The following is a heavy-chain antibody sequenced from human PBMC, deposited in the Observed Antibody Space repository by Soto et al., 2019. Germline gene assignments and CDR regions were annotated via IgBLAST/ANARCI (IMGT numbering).Heavy chain of an antibody. J-gene: IGHJ5*02. CDR3: CVIKRRDQYSTSGYWFDP. V-gene: IGHV3-15*01. D-gene: IGHD4-4*01. Sequence: EMHLVDSGGGLVKPGGSLRLSCAASGFTFSHAWMSWVRQAPGKGLEWVGRIKSKADGETKDYGAPVRGRFTISRDDSQAILYLHMNRLRIEDTAVYYCCVIKRRDQYSTSGYWFDPWGPGTLVTVSS. CDR1: GFTFSHAW. CDR2: IKSKADGETK.